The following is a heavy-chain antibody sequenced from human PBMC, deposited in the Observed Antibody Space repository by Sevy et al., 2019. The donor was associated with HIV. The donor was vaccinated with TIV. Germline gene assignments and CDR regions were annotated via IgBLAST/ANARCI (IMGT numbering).Heavy chain of an antibody. V-gene: IGHV1-46*03. J-gene: IGHJ4*02. CDR3: ARDDPSLYFDY. Sequence: ASVKVSCKASGYTFTSYYMHWVRQAPGQGLEWMGIINPSGGSTSYAQKFQGRVTMTRETSTSTVYMELSSLRSEDTAVYYCARDDPSLYFDYWGQGTLVTVSS. CDR2: INPSGGST. CDR1: GYTFTSYY.